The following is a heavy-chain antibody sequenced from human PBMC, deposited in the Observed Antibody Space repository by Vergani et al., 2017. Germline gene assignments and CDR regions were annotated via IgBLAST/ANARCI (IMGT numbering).Heavy chain of an antibody. CDR2: TYFSGST. CDR1: GGSISSSNYY. J-gene: IGHJ4*02. D-gene: IGHD5-24*01. Sequence: QLQLQESGPGLVKPSETLSLTCTVSGGSISSSNYYWGWIRQPPGKGLEWIGSTYFSGSTYYNPSLRSRVTISVDTSKNQFSLKLNSVTAADTAVYYCARSSWDWLHYFDYWGQGTLVTVSS. CDR3: ARSSWDWLHYFDY. V-gene: IGHV4-39*01.